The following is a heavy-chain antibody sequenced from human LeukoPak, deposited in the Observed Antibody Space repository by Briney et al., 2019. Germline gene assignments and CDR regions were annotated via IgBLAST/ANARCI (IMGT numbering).Heavy chain of an antibody. CDR1: GFTFSSYS. J-gene: IGHJ4*02. CDR3: ARERPAYSSSSYGY. CDR2: ISSSSGYI. V-gene: IGHV3-21*01. D-gene: IGHD6-6*01. Sequence: GGSLRLSCAASGFTFSSYSMNWVRQAPGKGLEWVSSISSSSGYIYYADSVKGRFTISRDNAKNSLYLQMNSLRAEDTAVYYCARERPAYSSSSYGYWGQGTLVTVSS.